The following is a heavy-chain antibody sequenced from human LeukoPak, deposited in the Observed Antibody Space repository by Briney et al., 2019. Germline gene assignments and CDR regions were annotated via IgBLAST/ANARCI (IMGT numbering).Heavy chain of an antibody. CDR2: IHYSGST. CDR1: GGPISSSSYY. J-gene: IGHJ4*02. V-gene: IGHV4-39*01. CDR3: ARLHPDFDY. Sequence: PSETLSLTCTVSGGPISSSSYYWGWIRQPPGKGLEWIGSIHYSGSTYYNPSLKSRVTISVDTSKNQFSLKLSSVTAADTAVYYCARLHPDFDYWGQGTLVTVSS.